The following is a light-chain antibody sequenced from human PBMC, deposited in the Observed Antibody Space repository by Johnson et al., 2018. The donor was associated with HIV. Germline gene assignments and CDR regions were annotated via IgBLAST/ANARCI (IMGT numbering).Light chain of an antibody. V-gene: IGLV1-51*01. CDR3: GTWDSSLSAYV. CDR2: DNN. CDR1: SSNIGNNY. Sequence: TQPPSVSAAPGQKVTISCSGSSSNIGNNYVSWYQQLPGTVPKLLIYDNNKRPSGIPDRFSGSKSGTSATLGITGLQTGDEAYYYCGTWDSSLSAYVFGTGTKVTVL. J-gene: IGLJ1*01.